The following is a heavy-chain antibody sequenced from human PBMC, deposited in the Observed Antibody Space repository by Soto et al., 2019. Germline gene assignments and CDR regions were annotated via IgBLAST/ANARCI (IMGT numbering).Heavy chain of an antibody. CDR2: MYDSGRT. D-gene: IGHD2-21*02. Sequence: SETLYLTCTVSGGSISSGGYSWSWIRQHPGKGLEWIGYMYDSGRTYYNPSLKSRVTISVDTSKNQFSLKLISVTPADSAVYYCARVTATSSDPWGQGTLVTVSS. V-gene: IGHV4-31*03. CDR1: GGSISSGGYS. J-gene: IGHJ5*02. CDR3: ARVTATSSDP.